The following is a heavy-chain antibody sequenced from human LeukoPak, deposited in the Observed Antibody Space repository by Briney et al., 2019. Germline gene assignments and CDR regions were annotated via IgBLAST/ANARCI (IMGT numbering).Heavy chain of an antibody. CDR1: GDSVSTNSAT. J-gene: IGHJ5*01. CDR3: ARLVGASWFDS. CDR2: TYYRSKWSN. Sequence: SQTLSLTCAISGDSVSTNSATWTWFRQSPSRGLEWLGRTYYRSKWSNDYAVSMKSRITINPDTSKNQFSLQLNSVTPEDTAVYYCARLVGASWFDSWGQGTLVTVSS. V-gene: IGHV6-1*01. D-gene: IGHD1-26*01.